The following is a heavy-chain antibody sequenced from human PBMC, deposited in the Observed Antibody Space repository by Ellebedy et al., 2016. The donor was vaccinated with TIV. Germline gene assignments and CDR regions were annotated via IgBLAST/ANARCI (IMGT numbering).Heavy chain of an antibody. Sequence: GESLKISCASSGFTFANYALSWVRQAPGKGLEWVSAISDSGLNTYYADSVKGRFTISRDNSRNTLHLEMNSLGDEDTAMYYCAREHGGWLRGDDFFDSWGQGTLVTVSS. CDR3: AREHGGWLRGDDFFDS. D-gene: IGHD3-10*01. V-gene: IGHV3-23*01. CDR1: GFTFANYA. CDR2: ISDSGLNT. J-gene: IGHJ4*02.